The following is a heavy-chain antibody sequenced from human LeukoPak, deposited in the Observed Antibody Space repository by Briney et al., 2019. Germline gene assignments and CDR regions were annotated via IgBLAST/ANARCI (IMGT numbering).Heavy chain of an antibody. D-gene: IGHD4-17*01. CDR1: GFTFSSYA. CDR2: ISGSGGNT. J-gene: IGHJ6*03. Sequence: GGSLRLSCEASGFTFSSYAMNWVRQAPGKGLEWVSLISGSGGNTFYADSVRGRLTISRDNSKNTLYLQMDSLRVEDTAVYYCARDGPTTVTYYYYYYYMDVWGKGTTVTVSS. V-gene: IGHV3-23*01. CDR3: ARDGPTTVTYYYYYYYMDV.